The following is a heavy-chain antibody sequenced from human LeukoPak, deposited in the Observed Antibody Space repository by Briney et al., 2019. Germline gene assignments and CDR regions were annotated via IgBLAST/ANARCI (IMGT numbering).Heavy chain of an antibody. V-gene: IGHV3-30-3*01. CDR2: ISYDGSNK. J-gene: IGHJ4*02. CDR1: GFTFSSYA. CDR3: ARDSDYGGNPGYFDY. Sequence: GGSLRLSCAASGFTFSSYAMHWVRQAPGKGLEWVAVISYDGSNKYYADSVKGRFTISRDNSKNTLYLQMNSLRAEDTAVYYCARDSDYGGNPGYFDYWGQGTLVTVSS. D-gene: IGHD4-23*01.